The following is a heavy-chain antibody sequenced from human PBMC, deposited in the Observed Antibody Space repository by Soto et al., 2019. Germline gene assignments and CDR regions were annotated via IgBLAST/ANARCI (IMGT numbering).Heavy chain of an antibody. V-gene: IGHV3-21*01. CDR3: ARVVAYSDTYYDYSMDV. CDR1: GFTFSSYS. CDR2: ISCSSSYI. D-gene: IGHD2-15*01. Sequence: EVQLVESGGGLVKPGGSLRLSCAASGFTFSSYSMNWVRQAPGKGLEWVSSISCSSSYIYYADSVKGRFTISRDNAKKSQYMRMTSMRAEDTAVYYCARVVAYSDTYYDYSMDVWGQRTTVSVSS. J-gene: IGHJ6*02.